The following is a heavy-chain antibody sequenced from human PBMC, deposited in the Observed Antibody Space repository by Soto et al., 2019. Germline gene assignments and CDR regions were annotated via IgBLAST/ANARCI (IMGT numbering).Heavy chain of an antibody. CDR2: IIPIFGTA. V-gene: IGHV1-69*01. J-gene: IGHJ4*02. Sequence: QVQLMQSGAEVKKPGSSVKVSCKASGGTFSSYAISWVRQAPGQGLEWMGGIIPIFGTANYAQKFQGRVTITTDESTSTAYMQLSSLRSEDTAVYYFAFDCNGGSCYSAPYYFDYWGQGNLVTVSS. D-gene: IGHD2-15*01. CDR1: GGTFSSYA. CDR3: AFDCNGGSCYSAPYYFDY.